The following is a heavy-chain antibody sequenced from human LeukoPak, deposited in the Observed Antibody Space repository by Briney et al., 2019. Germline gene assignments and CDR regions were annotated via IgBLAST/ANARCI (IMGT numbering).Heavy chain of an antibody. CDR2: IGGSAGST. V-gene: IGHV3-23*01. Sequence: GGSLRLSCAASGFTFSNYAMSWVRQAPGKGLEWVSGIGGSAGSTYYADSVKGRFTISRDNSKNTLYLQMNSLRDEDTAVYYCAKAASSSWPSYYYGMDVWGQGTTVTVSS. D-gene: IGHD6-13*01. CDR3: AKAASSSWPSYYYGMDV. CDR1: GFTFSNYA. J-gene: IGHJ6*02.